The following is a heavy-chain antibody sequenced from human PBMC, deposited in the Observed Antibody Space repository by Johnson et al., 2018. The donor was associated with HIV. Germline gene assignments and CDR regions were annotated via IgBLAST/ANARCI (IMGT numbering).Heavy chain of an antibody. Sequence: QVQLVESGGGVVQPGRSLRLSCAASGFTFSSYAMHWVRQAPGKGLEWVAVISYDGSNKYYADSVKGRFTISRDNSKNTLYLQMNSRRAEDTAVYYCARGEQLVAFDIWGQGTMVTVSS. D-gene: IGHD6-6*01. J-gene: IGHJ3*02. CDR2: ISYDGSNK. CDR1: GFTFSSYA. CDR3: ARGEQLVAFDI. V-gene: IGHV3-30*04.